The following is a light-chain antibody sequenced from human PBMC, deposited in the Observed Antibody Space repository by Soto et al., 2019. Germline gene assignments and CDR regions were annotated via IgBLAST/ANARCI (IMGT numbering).Light chain of an antibody. V-gene: IGKV3-20*01. CDR2: GAS. CDR3: QQYGSSSWT. Sequence: EIVLTQSPGTLSLSPGERATLSCRASQSVSSSYLAWYQREPGQAPRLLIYGASSRATGIPDRFSGSGSGTDFTLTISRLEPEDFAVYYCQQYGSSSWTFGQGTKVDIK. J-gene: IGKJ1*01. CDR1: QSVSSSY.